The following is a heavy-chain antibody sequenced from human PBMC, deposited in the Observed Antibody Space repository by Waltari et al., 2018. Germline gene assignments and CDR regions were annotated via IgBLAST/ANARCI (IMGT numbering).Heavy chain of an antibody. V-gene: IGHV1-8*01. D-gene: IGHD3-10*01. Sequence: QLQLVQSGAEVKKPGASVKVSCKASGYTFTSYDMNWVRQATGQGLEWMGWMNPNSGSTGYAQKFQGRVTMTRETSISTAYMELSSLTSEDTAVYYCAMGNGAVIKDSFDTWGQGTMVTVSS. CDR3: AMGNGAVIKDSFDT. J-gene: IGHJ3*02. CDR1: GYTFTSYD. CDR2: MNPNSGST.